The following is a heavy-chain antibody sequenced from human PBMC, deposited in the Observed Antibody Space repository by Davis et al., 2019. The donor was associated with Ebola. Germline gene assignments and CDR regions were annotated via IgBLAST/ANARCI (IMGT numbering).Heavy chain of an antibody. CDR2: ISYDGSNK. D-gene: IGHD6-19*01. CDR1: GFTFSSYA. J-gene: IGHJ5*02. CDR3: ARQQWRENNWFDP. V-gene: IGHV3-30-3*01. Sequence: GESLKISCAASGFTFSSYAMHWVRQAPGKGLEWVAVISYDGSNKYYADSVKGRFTISRDNSKNTLYLQMNSLRAEDTAVYYCARQQWRENNWFDPWGQGTLVTVSS.